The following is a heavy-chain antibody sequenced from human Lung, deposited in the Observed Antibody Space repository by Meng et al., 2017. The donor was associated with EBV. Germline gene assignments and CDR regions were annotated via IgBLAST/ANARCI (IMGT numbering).Heavy chain of an antibody. CDR3: ARGSGDCGSTTCSTFDY. J-gene: IGHJ4*02. Sequence: AFELKPPWASVYCSLIAVGYIFTNVSINGWVPAPGHRLEWLGWINTNTGSPYYTQDFKGRFVISLDTSVSPAYLQISGLKAEDTALYYCARGSGDCGSTTCSTFDYWGQGSLVTVSS. D-gene: IGHD2/OR15-2a*01. V-gene: IGHV7-4-1*02. CDR1: GYIFTNVS. CDR2: INTNTGSP.